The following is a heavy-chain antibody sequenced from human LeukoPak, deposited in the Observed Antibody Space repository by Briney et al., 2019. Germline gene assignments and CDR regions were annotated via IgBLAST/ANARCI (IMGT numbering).Heavy chain of an antibody. Sequence: GGSLRLSCAASGFTFDYYGMSWVRQAPGKGLEWVSSINSNGGSTSYADSVKGRFTISRDNAKNSLYLQMNSLRDEDTALYFCARGGRGHSSGWYTSYYWGQGTLVTVSS. V-gene: IGHV3-20*04. D-gene: IGHD6-19*01. J-gene: IGHJ4*02. CDR3: ARGGRGHSSGWYTSYY. CDR1: GFTFDYYG. CDR2: INSNGGST.